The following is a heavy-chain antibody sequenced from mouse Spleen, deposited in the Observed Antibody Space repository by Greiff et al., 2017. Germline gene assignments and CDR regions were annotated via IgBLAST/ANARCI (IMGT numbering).Heavy chain of an antibody. Sequence: EVKLVESGPELVKPGDSVKISCKASGYSFTGYFMNWVMQSHGKSLEWIGRINPYNGDTFYNQKFKGKATLTVDKSSSTAHMELRSLTSEDSAVYYCARADYGYYFDYWGQGTTLTVSS. CDR1: GYSFTGYF. D-gene: IGHD1-2*01. CDR2: INPYNGDT. V-gene: IGHV1-20*01. CDR3: ARADYGYYFDY. J-gene: IGHJ2*01.